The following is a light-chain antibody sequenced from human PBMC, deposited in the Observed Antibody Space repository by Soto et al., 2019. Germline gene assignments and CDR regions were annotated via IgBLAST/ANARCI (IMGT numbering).Light chain of an antibody. CDR1: SSNIGSAY. V-gene: IGLV1-47*01. CDR2: RNN. J-gene: IGLJ2*01. CDR3: AAWEDSLVV. Sequence: QSVLTQPPSASGTPGQTVTISCSGSSSNIGSAYIYWYQHLPGTAPKLLIYRNNQRPSGVPYRFSASQSGTSASLAISGLRSEDDADYYCAAWEDSLVVVGGGTKLTVL.